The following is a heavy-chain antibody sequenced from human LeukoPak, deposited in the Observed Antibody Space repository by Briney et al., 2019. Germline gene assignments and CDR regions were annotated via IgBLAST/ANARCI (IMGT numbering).Heavy chain of an antibody. Sequence: GGSLRLSCAASGSTFSSYSMNWVRQAPGKGLEWVSSISASGGGTYYADSVKGRFTISRDNSKNTLYLEMNSLRAEDTAVYYCAKDLRSSSWYAAYWGQGTLLTVSS. CDR1: GSTFSSYS. V-gene: IGHV3-23*01. CDR3: AKDLRSSSWYAAY. D-gene: IGHD6-13*01. J-gene: IGHJ4*02. CDR2: ISASGGGT.